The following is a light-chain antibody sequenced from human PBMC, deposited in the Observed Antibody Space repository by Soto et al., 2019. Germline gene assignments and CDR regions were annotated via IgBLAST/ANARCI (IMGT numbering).Light chain of an antibody. CDR3: NSYTNSSTYV. J-gene: IGLJ1*01. CDR2: DVN. V-gene: IGLV2-14*03. CDR1: SSDIGGHNY. Sequence: QSALAQPASVSGSPGQAITISCTGTSSDIGGHNYVSWYQQHPGKAPKLMIFDVNNRPSGISNRFSASKSDNSASLTISGLQADDEADYYCNSYTNSSTYVFGSGTKVTVL.